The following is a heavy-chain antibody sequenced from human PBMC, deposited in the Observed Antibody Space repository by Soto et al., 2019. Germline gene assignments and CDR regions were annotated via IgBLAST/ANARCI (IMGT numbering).Heavy chain of an antibody. J-gene: IGHJ3*02. CDR3: ARAGYVVTAIRLHDAFDI. Sequence: QVQLVQSGAEVKKPGSSVKVSCKASGGTFSSYTISWVRQAPGQGLEWMGRIIPILGIANYAQKFQGRVTMTADKSTSTAYMERSSLRSEDTAVYYCARAGYVVTAIRLHDAFDIWGQGTMVTVSS. D-gene: IGHD2-21*02. V-gene: IGHV1-69*02. CDR2: IIPILGIA. CDR1: GGTFSSYT.